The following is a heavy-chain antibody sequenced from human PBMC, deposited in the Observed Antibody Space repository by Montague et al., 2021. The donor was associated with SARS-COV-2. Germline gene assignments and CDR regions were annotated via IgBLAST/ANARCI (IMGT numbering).Heavy chain of an antibody. CDR3: ARREYSYGWGD. D-gene: IGHD5-18*01. V-gene: IGHV4-39*01. J-gene: IGHJ4*02. CDR1: GGPISGSSDY. Sequence: ETLSLTCTVTGGPISGSSDYWGWIRQSPEKGLEWIASVDYSGNTYYSPSLKSRLTISVDTSKNQFSLKLNSVAAADTALYYCARREYSYGWGDWGQGTLVTVSS. CDR2: VDYSGNT.